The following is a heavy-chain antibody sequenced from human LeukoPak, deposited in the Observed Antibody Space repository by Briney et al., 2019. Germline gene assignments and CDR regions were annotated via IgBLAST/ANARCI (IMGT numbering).Heavy chain of an antibody. J-gene: IGHJ4*02. CDR1: GFTFSSYS. D-gene: IGHD6-13*01. CDR2: ISDHGKSR. Sequence: GGSLRLSCAASGFTFSSYSMNWVRQAPGKGLEWVSYISDHGKSRNYVDSVKGRFTISRDNAKNSLYLQMSSLRVEDTAVYFCARARIAAPLLDYWGQGTLVTVSS. V-gene: IGHV3-48*04. CDR3: ARARIAAPLLDY.